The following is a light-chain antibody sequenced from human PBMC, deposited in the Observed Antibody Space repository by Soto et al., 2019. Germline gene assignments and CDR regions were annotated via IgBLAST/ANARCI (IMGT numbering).Light chain of an antibody. CDR3: SSYAGSNIVV. CDR1: SSDVGGYNY. J-gene: IGLJ2*01. V-gene: IGLV2-8*01. CDR2: EVT. Sequence: QSALTQPPSASGSPGQSVSISCTGTSSDVGGYNYVSWYQQDPGKAPKLIIYEVTKRPSGVPDRFSGSKSGNTASLTVTGLQAEDEADYYCSSYAGSNIVVFGVGTKLTVL.